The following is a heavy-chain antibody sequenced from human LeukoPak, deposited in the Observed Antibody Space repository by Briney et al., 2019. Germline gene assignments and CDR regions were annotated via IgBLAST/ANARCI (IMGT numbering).Heavy chain of an antibody. CDR3: AKGSSSGYYYGYFDY. V-gene: IGHV3-23*01. CDR1: GFTFSNFG. Sequence: GGSLRLSCAASGFTFSNFGMSWVRQAPGKGLEWVSVISGSGGSTYYADSVKGRFTISRDISKNTLYLQMNSLRAEDTAVYYCAKGSSSGYYYGYFDYWGQGTLVTVSS. D-gene: IGHD3-22*01. J-gene: IGHJ4*02. CDR2: ISGSGGST.